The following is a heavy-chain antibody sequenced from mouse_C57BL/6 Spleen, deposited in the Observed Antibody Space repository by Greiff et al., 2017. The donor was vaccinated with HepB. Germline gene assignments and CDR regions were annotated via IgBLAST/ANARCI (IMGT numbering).Heavy chain of an antibody. D-gene: IGHD4-1*01. J-gene: IGHJ2*01. Sequence: QVQLKESGAELVKPGASVKISCKASGYAFSSYWMNWVKQRPGKGLEWIGQIYPGDGDTNYNGKFKGKATLTADKSSSTAYMQLSSLTSEDSADYFCAREVTGTYFDYWGQGTTLTVSS. CDR3: AREVTGTYFDY. CDR2: IYPGDGDT. V-gene: IGHV1-80*01. CDR1: GYAFSSYW.